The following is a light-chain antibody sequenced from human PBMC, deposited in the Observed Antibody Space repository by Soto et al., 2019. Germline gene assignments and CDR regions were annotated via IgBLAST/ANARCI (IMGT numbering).Light chain of an antibody. CDR1: QSISTW. J-gene: IGKJ4*01. CDR2: KAS. Sequence: DIQMTQSPSTLSASVGDRVTITCRASQSISTWLAWYQQKPGMAPNLLIHKASSLESGVPSRFSGSGSGTEFTLTISSRQPDDYATDYCQHYRGYSTLTFGGGTKVEVK. V-gene: IGKV1-5*03. CDR3: QHYRGYSTLT.